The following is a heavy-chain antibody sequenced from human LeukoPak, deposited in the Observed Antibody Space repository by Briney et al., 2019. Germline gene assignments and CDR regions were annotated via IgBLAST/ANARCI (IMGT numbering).Heavy chain of an antibody. D-gene: IGHD2-15*01. CDR1: GYTFTSYY. V-gene: IGHV1-46*01. J-gene: IGHJ4*02. CDR2: INPSGGST. Sequence: ASVKVSCKASGYTFTSYYMHWVRQAPGQGLEWMGIINPSGGSTSYAQKFQGRVTMTRDTSTSTVYMELSSLRSEDTAVYYCARMSDIVVVVAGGPLGYWGQGTLVTASS. CDR3: ARMSDIVVVVAGGPLGY.